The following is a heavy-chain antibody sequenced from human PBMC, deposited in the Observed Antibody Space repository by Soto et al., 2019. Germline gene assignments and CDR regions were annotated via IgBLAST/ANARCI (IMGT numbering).Heavy chain of an antibody. J-gene: IGHJ4*02. CDR2: IYYSGST. Sequence: SETLSLTCTVSGGSISSYYWSWIRQPPGKGLEWIGYIYYSGSTNYTPSLKSRFTISVDTPKNQFSLKLSSVTAADTAVYYCARHGSWDRGVIDYWGQGTLVTVSS. CDR3: ARHGSWDRGVIDY. CDR1: GGSISSYY. D-gene: IGHD3-10*01. V-gene: IGHV4-59*08.